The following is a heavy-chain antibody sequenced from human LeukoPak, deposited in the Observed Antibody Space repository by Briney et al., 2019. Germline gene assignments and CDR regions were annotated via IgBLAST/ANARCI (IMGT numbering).Heavy chain of an antibody. Sequence: SVKVSCKASGGTFSSYAISWVRQAPGQGLEWMGGIIPIFGTANYAQKFQGRVTITADESTSTAYMELSSLRSEDTAVYYCARSRNYDFWSGPESVYFDYWGQGTLVTVSS. CDR3: ARSRNYDFWSGPESVYFDY. D-gene: IGHD3-3*01. J-gene: IGHJ4*02. V-gene: IGHV1-69*13. CDR2: IIPIFGTA. CDR1: GGTFSSYA.